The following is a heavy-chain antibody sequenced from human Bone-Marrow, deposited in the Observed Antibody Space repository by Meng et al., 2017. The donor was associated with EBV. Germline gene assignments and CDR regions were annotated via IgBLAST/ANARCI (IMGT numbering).Heavy chain of an antibody. Sequence: LGQSGAEVKKPGDAVKAACTASGDTFTGYYMQWVRQAPGQGLEWMGRINPNSGDTNYAQKFQGRVTMTRDTSISAAYMELSRLRSDDTAVYYCARAKAAAAGTLIDYWGQGTLVTVSS. D-gene: IGHD6-13*01. V-gene: IGHV1-2*06. CDR3: ARAKAAAAGTLIDY. CDR2: INPNSGDT. CDR1: GDTFTGYY. J-gene: IGHJ4*02.